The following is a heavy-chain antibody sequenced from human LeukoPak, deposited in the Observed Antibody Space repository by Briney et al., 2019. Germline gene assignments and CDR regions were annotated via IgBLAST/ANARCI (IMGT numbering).Heavy chain of an antibody. CDR1: GYTFTSYG. CDR2: INGYNGNT. V-gene: IGHV1-18*01. Sequence: ASVKVSCKASGYTFTSYGISWVRQAPGQGLEWMGWINGYNGNTNYAQKLQGRVTMTTDTSTSTAYMELRSLRSDDTAVYYCARDWGYYDTSGYTVWGQGTLVTVSS. CDR3: ARDWGYYDTSGYTV. J-gene: IGHJ4*02. D-gene: IGHD3-22*01.